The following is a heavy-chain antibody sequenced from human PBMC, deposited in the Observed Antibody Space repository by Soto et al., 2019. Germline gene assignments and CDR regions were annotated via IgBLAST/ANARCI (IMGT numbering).Heavy chain of an antibody. Sequence: PGGSLRLSCAASGFTFSSYGMHWVRQAPGKGLEWVAVISYDGSNKYYADSVKGRFTISSDNSKNTLYLQMNSLRAEDTAVYYCAKDSGSYSYYYGMDVWGQGTTVTVSS. J-gene: IGHJ6*02. V-gene: IGHV3-30*18. CDR2: ISYDGSNK. CDR1: GFTFSSYG. D-gene: IGHD1-26*01. CDR3: AKDSGSYSYYYGMDV.